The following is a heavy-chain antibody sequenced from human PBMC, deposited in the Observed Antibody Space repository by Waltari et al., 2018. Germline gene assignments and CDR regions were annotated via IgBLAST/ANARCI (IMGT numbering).Heavy chain of an antibody. J-gene: IGHJ4*02. CDR3: ARFNPRSGNYFLDY. D-gene: IGHD3-10*01. CDR1: GGSIDTYY. Sequence: QVQLQESGPGLVKPSETLSLTCTVSGGSIDTYYWSWIRQPPGKGLEWIAYIFSSGTTSYNPPLESRVTISVDTSKNQFSLNLNSVTAADTALYYCARFNPRSGNYFLDYWGQGTLVTVSS. CDR2: IFSSGTT. V-gene: IGHV4-59*01.